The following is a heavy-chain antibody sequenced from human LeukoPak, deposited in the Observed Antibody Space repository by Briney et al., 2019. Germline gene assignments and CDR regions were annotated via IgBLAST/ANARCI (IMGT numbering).Heavy chain of an antibody. D-gene: IGHD4-11*01. CDR2: IWSDATEK. CDR3: AKDAQRGFDYSNSLEY. J-gene: IGHJ4*02. V-gene: IGHV3-33*06. CDR1: GFTYSHYG. Sequence: GRSLRLSCAASGFTYSHYGRHWVRQAPGKGLEWVAVIWSDATEKYYGDAVKGRFTISRDNSRNTLYLQMNSLRAEDTAVYYCAKDAQRGFDYSNSLEYWGQGTLVTVSS.